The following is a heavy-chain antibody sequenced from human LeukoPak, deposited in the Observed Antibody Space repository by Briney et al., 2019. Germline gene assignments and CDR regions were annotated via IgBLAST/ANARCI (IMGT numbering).Heavy chain of an antibody. CDR2: IIPTFGTA. J-gene: IGHJ6*02. CDR3: ARALYSGSYYYYYGIDV. V-gene: IGHV1-69*13. D-gene: IGHD1-26*01. CDR1: GGTFSSYA. Sequence: SVKVSCKASGGTFSSYAISWVRQAPGQGLEWMGGIIPTFGTANYAQKFQGRVTITADESTSTAYMELSSLRSEDTAVYYCARALYSGSYYYYYGIDVWGRGTTVTVSS.